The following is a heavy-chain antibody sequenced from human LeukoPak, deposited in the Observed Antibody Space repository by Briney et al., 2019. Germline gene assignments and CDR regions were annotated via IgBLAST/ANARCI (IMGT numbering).Heavy chain of an antibody. D-gene: IGHD5-24*01. V-gene: IGHV4-39*02. Sequence: SETLSLTCTVSGGSISSSSYYWGWLRQPPGKGLEWGGSIYYRGSTYYNPSLKSRATISVDTAKNHFPLKLSSVTAEDRAVYYCASWLGMATIPGYFDYWGQGTLVTVSS. CDR2: IYYRGST. J-gene: IGHJ4*02. CDR1: GGSISSSSYY. CDR3: ASWLGMATIPGYFDY.